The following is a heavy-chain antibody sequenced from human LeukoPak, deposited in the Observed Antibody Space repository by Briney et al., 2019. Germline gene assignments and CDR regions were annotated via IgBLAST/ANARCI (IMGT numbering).Heavy chain of an antibody. Sequence: SETLSLTCTVSGGSISSSNYYWGWIRQPPGKGLEWIGSIYYSGSTYYNPSLKSRVTISVDTSKNQFSLKLTSVTAADTAVYYCANIMVRGVHLDNWGQGILVTVSS. J-gene: IGHJ4*02. CDR3: ANIMVRGVHLDN. CDR2: IYYSGST. CDR1: GGSISSSNYY. V-gene: IGHV4-39*07. D-gene: IGHD3-10*01.